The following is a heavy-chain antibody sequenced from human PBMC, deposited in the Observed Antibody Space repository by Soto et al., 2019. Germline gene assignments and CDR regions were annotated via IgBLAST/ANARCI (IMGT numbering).Heavy chain of an antibody. CDR2: IYYSGST. CDR1: GGSISSFFYY. D-gene: IGHD2-2*01. Sequence: SDTLSLTCTVSGGSISSFFYYWSWIRQHPGKGLEWIGYIYYSGSTYYNPSLKSRVTISVDTSKNQFSLKLSSVTAADTAVYYCARGRTSSPTPGDYWGQGTLVTVSS. CDR3: ARGRTSSPTPGDY. V-gene: IGHV4-31*03. J-gene: IGHJ4*02.